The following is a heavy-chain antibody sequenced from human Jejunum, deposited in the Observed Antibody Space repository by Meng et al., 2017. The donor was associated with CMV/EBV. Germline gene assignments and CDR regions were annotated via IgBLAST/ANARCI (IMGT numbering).Heavy chain of an antibody. CDR1: GFTFSKDW. CDR2: FKSKTDGGTT. J-gene: IGHJ4*01. CDR3: TTLTY. V-gene: IGHV3-15*01. Sequence: SIRLSCAASGFTFSKDWMNWVRQAPGKGLEWVGRFKSKTDGGTTDYAAPVKGRFTISRDDSKNTLYLEMNSLKSEDTAVYYCTTLTYWGHGNLVTVSS.